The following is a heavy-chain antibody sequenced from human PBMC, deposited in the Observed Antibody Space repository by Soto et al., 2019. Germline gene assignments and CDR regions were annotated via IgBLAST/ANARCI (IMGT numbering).Heavy chain of an antibody. D-gene: IGHD6-13*01. CDR2: IWYDGTNR. Sequence: QVQLVESGGGVVQPGGSLRLSCAASGFSFSTSGMHWVRQAPGRGLEWVAVIWYDGTNRYYADSVRGRFTISRDNPKTTLYLQMNGLRADDTAVYYCARAGNSNWSALDYWGQGTLVTVSS. CDR1: GFSFSTSG. V-gene: IGHV3-33*01. J-gene: IGHJ4*02. CDR3: ARAGNSNWSALDY.